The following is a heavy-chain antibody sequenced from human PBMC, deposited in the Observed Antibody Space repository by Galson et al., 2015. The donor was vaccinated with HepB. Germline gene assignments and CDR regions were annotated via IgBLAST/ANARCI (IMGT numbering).Heavy chain of an antibody. V-gene: IGHV3-7*01. D-gene: IGHD6-19*01. J-gene: IGHJ4*02. CDR1: GFSFSDYW. CDR2: IKQDGSEK. CDR3: ARDPLGSSGWSAYDY. Sequence: SLRLSCAASGFSFSDYWMTWVRQAPGKGLEWVANIKQDGSEKYYVDSVEGRFTISRDNAKNSLHLQMSRLRAEDTAVYYCARDPLGSSGWSAYDYWGQGTLVTVSS.